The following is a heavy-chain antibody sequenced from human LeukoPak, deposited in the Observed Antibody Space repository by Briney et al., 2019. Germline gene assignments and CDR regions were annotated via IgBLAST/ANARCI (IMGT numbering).Heavy chain of an antibody. CDR1: GFTFSSYG. V-gene: IGHV3-33*01. J-gene: IGHJ6*02. CDR3: ARDTRIAAAGSLPYYYYYGMDV. CDR2: IWYDGSNK. D-gene: IGHD6-13*01. Sequence: GGSLRHSCAASGFTFSSYGMHWVRQAPGKGLEWVAVIWYDGSNKYYADSVKGRFTISRDNSKNTLYLQMNSLRAEDTAVYYCARDTRIAAAGSLPYYYYYGMDVWGQGTTVTVSS.